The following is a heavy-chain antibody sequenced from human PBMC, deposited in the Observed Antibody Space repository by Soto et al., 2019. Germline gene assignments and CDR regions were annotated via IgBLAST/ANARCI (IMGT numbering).Heavy chain of an antibody. CDR3: ARAPDYGDYARDYFDY. Sequence: SLKVSCKTSGFTFSSSAVHWVRQARGHRLQWIGWIDVGSANANYAHMLQGRVTITADESTSTAYMELSSLRSEDTAVYYCARAPDYGDYARDYFDYWGQGTLVTVSS. CDR1: GFTFSSSA. CDR2: IDVGSANA. J-gene: IGHJ4*02. V-gene: IGHV1-58*01. D-gene: IGHD4-17*01.